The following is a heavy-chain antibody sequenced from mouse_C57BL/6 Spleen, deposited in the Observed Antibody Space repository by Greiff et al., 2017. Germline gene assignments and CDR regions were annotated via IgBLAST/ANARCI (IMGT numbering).Heavy chain of an antibody. J-gene: IGHJ4*01. Sequence: QVQLQQPGAELVKPGASVKMSCKASGYTFTSYWITWVKQRPGQGLEWIGDIYPGSGSPNYNEKFKSKSTLTVDTSSSTAYTQLSNLTSEDSSVYYWARLSGPWAIDYWGQRTSVTVSS. V-gene: IGHV1-55*01. CDR3: ARLSGPWAIDY. D-gene: IGHD1-3*01. CDR1: GYTFTSYW. CDR2: IYPGSGSP.